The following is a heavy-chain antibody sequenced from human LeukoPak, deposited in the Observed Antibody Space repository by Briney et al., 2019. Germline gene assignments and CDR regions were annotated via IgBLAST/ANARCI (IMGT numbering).Heavy chain of an antibody. V-gene: IGHV4-4*07. Sequence: PSETLSLTCTVSGGSISSYYWSWIRQPAGKGLEWIGRIYTSGSTNYNPSLKSRVTMSVDTSKNQFSLKLSSVTAADTAVYYCARVSPKITMVRGAYYYYYMDVWGKGTTVTISS. CDR2: IYTSGST. CDR1: GGSISSYY. J-gene: IGHJ6*03. D-gene: IGHD3-10*01. CDR3: ARVSPKITMVRGAYYYYYMDV.